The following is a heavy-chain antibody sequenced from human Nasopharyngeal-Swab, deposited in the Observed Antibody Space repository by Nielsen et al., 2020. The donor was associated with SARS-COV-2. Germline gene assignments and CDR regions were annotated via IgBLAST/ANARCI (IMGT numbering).Heavy chain of an antibody. CDR2: ISSSGSTT. CDR3: ARGGDIVVVVAATDY. J-gene: IGHJ4*02. Sequence: GESLKISCAASGFTFSDYYMSWIRQAPGKGLEWVSYISSSGSTTYYADSVKGRFTISRDNAKNSLYLQMNSLRAEDTAVYYCARGGDIVVVVAATDYWGQGTLVTVSS. D-gene: IGHD2-15*01. V-gene: IGHV3-11*04. CDR1: GFTFSDYY.